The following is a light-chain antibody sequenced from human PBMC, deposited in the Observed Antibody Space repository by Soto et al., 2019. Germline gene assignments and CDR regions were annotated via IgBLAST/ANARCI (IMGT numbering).Light chain of an antibody. CDR2: KAS. Sequence: DIQMTQSPSTLSASVGDRVTITCRASQSISSWLAWYQQKPGRAPKLLINKASSLETGVPSRFYGSGSGKEYTLIISSLQPNEFASYYCQQYGSSSPWTFGQGTKVEIK. CDR1: QSISSW. J-gene: IGKJ1*01. CDR3: QQYGSSSPWT. V-gene: IGKV1-5*03.